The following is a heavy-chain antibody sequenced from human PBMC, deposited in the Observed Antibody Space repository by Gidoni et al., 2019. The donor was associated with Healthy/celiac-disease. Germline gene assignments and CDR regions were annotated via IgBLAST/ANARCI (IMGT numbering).Heavy chain of an antibody. CDR3: ARFRNYYDSSGYYQFDAFDI. Sequence: QVQLQESGPGLVKPSPTLSLTCTVSGGSISSGRYYWSWIRQPAGKGLEWIGRIYTSGSTNYNPSLKSRVTMSVDTSKNQFSLKLSSVTAADTAVYYCARFRNYYDSSGYYQFDAFDIWGQGTMVTVSS. J-gene: IGHJ3*02. CDR2: IYTSGST. D-gene: IGHD3-22*01. V-gene: IGHV4-61*02. CDR1: GGSISSGRYY.